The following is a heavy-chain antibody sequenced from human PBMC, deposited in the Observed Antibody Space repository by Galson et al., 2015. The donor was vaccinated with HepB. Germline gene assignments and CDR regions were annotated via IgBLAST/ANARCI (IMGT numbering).Heavy chain of an antibody. Sequence: SVKVSCKASAYKFTSYYMHWVRQAPGQGLEWMGIINPSGGSTDYAQKFQGRLTMTRDTSTSTVFMELSSLRSEDTAVYHCARGVLLWDGPDYWGQGTLVTVSS. J-gene: IGHJ4*02. CDR1: AYKFTSYY. CDR2: INPSGGST. CDR3: ARGVLLWDGPDY. D-gene: IGHD3-10*01. V-gene: IGHV1-46*01.